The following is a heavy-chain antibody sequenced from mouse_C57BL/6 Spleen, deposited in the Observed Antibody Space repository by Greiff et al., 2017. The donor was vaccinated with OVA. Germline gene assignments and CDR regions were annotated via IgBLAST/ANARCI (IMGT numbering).Heavy chain of an antibody. CDR2: IWSGGST. Sequence: VKLVESGPGLVQPSQSLSITCTVSGFSLTSYGVHWVRQPPGKGLEWLGVIWSGGSTDYNAAFISRLSISKDNSKSQVFFKMNSLQADDTAIYYCAIDGYYGSAWFAYWGQGTLVTVSA. V-gene: IGHV2-4*01. CDR3: AIDGYYGSAWFAY. J-gene: IGHJ3*01. D-gene: IGHD2-3*01. CDR1: GFSLTSYG.